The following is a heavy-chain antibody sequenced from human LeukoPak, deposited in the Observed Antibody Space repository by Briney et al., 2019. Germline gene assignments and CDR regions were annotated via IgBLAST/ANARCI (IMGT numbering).Heavy chain of an antibody. CDR3: ARLRDTVTSASDY. Sequence: PGGSLRLSCTASGFTFSIYNMNWVRQAPGKGLEWVSYISSSSSSIYYADSVKGRFTISRDTVQNSLFLQLNSLRVEDTAVYNCARLRDTVTSASDYWGQGTLVTVSS. V-gene: IGHV3-21*05. CDR2: ISSSSSSI. CDR1: GFTFSIYN. J-gene: IGHJ4*02. D-gene: IGHD5-18*01.